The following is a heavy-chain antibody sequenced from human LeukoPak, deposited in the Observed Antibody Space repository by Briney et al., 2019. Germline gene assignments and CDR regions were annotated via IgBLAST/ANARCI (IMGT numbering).Heavy chain of an antibody. Sequence: GGSLRLSCAASGFTVSSNYMSWVRQAPGKGLEWVSVIYSGGSTYYADSVKGRFTISRDNSKNTLYLQMNSLRAEDTAVYYCASADMVATRGYFDYWGQGPLVTVSS. D-gene: IGHD5-12*01. CDR2: IYSGGST. V-gene: IGHV3-53*05. J-gene: IGHJ4*02. CDR1: GFTVSSNY. CDR3: ASADMVATRGYFDY.